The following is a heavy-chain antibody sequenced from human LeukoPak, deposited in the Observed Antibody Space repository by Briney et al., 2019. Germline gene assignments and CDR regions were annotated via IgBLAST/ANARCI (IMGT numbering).Heavy chain of an antibody. CDR1: GYTFTSYY. D-gene: IGHD2-15*01. Sequence: ASVKVSCKASGYTFTSYYMHWVRQAPGQGLEWMGVINPSGGVTSYAQKLQGRVTMTTDTSTSTAYMELRSLRSDDTAVYYCARYCSGGSCRPDIWGQGTMVTVSS. V-gene: IGHV1-46*01. CDR3: ARYCSGGSCRPDI. J-gene: IGHJ3*02. CDR2: INPSGGVT.